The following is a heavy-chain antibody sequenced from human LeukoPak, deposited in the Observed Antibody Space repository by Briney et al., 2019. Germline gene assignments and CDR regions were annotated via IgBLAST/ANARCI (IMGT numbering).Heavy chain of an antibody. CDR2: IIPIFGIA. V-gene: IGHV1-69*10. J-gene: IGHJ4*02. D-gene: IGHD3-22*01. Sequence: SVKVSCKASGGTFISYAISWVRQAPGQGLEWMGGIIPIFGIANYAQKFQGRVTITADKSTSTAYMELSSLRSEDTAVYYCARGREEDSSGYYYGFDYWGQGTLVTVSS. CDR1: GGTFISYA. CDR3: ARGREEDSSGYYYGFDY.